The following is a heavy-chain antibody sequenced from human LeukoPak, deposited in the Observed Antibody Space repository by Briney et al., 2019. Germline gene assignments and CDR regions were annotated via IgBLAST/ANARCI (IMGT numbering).Heavy chain of an antibody. CDR2: ISSRSLYI. V-gene: IGHV3-21*01. J-gene: IGHJ5*02. D-gene: IGHD1-26*01. Sequence: GGSLRLSCAASGFTFSDYSMNWVRQAPGEGLEWVSSISSRSLYIHYADSVKGRFTISRDNVKNSLYLQMNSLRAEDTAVYYCARDSRHHRFLYWDWFDPWGQGTLVTVSS. CDR3: ARDSRHHRFLYWDWFDP. CDR1: GFTFSDYS.